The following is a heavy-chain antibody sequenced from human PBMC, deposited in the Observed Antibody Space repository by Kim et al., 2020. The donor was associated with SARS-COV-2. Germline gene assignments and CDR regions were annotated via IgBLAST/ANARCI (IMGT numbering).Heavy chain of an antibody. D-gene: IGHD3-10*01. Sequence: VKGRFTISRDDSETTVYLHMNSLRAEDTAVYYCARDTYYYGSGILYGMDVWGQGTTVTVS. V-gene: IGHV3-53*01. CDR3: ARDTYYYGSGILYGMDV. J-gene: IGHJ6*02.